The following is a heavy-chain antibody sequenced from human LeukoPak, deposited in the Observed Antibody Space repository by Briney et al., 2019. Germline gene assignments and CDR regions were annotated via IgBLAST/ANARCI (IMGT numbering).Heavy chain of an antibody. V-gene: IGHV3-23*01. CDR3: AGAPLGYCSSTSCYTAFGWFDP. CDR1: GFTFSSYA. D-gene: IGHD2-2*02. J-gene: IGHJ5*02. Sequence: QPGGSLRLSCAASGFTFSSYAMSWVRQAPGKGLEWVSAISGSGGSTYYADSVKGRFTISRDNSKNTLYLQMNSLRAEDTAVYYCAGAPLGYCSSTSCYTAFGWFDPWGQGTLVTVSS. CDR2: ISGSGGST.